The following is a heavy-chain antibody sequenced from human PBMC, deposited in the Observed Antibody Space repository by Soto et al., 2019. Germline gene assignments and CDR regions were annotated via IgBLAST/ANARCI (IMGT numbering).Heavy chain of an antibody. CDR1: GYSFSTYW. J-gene: IGHJ6*02. CDR3: ARHYDFWSGFSYYYGLDV. D-gene: IGHD3-3*01. Sequence: GESLKISCKGSGYSFSTYWIAWVRQMPGKGLEWMGIIYPGDSDTKYSPSFQGQVTFSADKTISTAYLQWSSLKASDNAIYYCARHYDFWSGFSYYYGLDVWGQGTTVTVSS. V-gene: IGHV5-51*01. CDR2: IYPGDSDT.